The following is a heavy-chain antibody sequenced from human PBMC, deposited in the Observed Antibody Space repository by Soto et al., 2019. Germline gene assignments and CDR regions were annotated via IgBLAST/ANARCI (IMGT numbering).Heavy chain of an antibody. J-gene: IGHJ5*02. CDR2: ISSDGVHK. V-gene: IGHV3-30-3*01. D-gene: IGHD2-21*01. Sequence: GGSLRLSCAASGFIFSTYSMHWVRQAPGRGLEWLAIISSDGVHKFYADSVRGRFIISRDNSDNTLYLPISSLRPEDTALYYCARDVIGNRQGLLGPWGQGTLVTVSS. CDR3: ARDVIGNRQGLLGP. CDR1: GFIFSTYS.